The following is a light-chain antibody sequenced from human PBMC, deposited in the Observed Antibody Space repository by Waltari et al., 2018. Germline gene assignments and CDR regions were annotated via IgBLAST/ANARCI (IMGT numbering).Light chain of an antibody. CDR1: KHIDIY. CDR3: LQTFSVPPT. Sequence: DIQMRPSPSSLSASVGDRVTLTCRASKHIDIYLSWYQKKPGKAPTLLIYITSALQGGVPSRFSGSGSGTDFTLTISSLQPEDFATYYCLQTFSVPPTFGQGTKVEV. CDR2: ITS. J-gene: IGKJ1*01. V-gene: IGKV1-39*01.